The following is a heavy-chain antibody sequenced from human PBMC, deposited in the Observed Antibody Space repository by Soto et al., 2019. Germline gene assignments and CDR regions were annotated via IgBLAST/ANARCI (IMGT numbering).Heavy chain of an antibody. Sequence: EVLLLESGGGLVQPGGSLRLSCAAPGFTFSDYAMSWVRQAPGKGLEWVSVIGGDGGATYYADSVKGRLTVSRDNSKNTLYLQMDSLRAEDTAVYYCAKDSVSYNRIYDPFDIWGQGTMVTVSS. D-gene: IGHD1-1*01. CDR1: GFTFSDYA. CDR3: AKDSVSYNRIYDPFDI. CDR2: IGGDGGAT. V-gene: IGHV3-23*01. J-gene: IGHJ3*02.